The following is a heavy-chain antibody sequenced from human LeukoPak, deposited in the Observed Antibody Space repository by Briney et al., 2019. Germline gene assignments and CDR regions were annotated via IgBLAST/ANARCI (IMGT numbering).Heavy chain of an antibody. J-gene: IGHJ6*03. CDR3: ARDSSSWSYYYYYMDV. V-gene: IGHV3-11*04. D-gene: IGHD6-13*01. Sequence: SGGSLRLSCAASGFTFSDYYMSWIRQAPGKGLEWVSYISSSGSTIYYADSVKGQFTISRDNFKNTVHLQMNSLRAEDTAVYYCARDSSSWSYYYYYMDVWGKGTTVTVSS. CDR2: ISSSGSTI. CDR1: GFTFSDYY.